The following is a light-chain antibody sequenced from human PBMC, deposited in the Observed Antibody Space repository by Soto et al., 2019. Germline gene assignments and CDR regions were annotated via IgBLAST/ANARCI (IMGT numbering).Light chain of an antibody. V-gene: IGKV3-20*01. CDR2: GAS. J-gene: IGKJ1*01. Sequence: ELVLTHAPGTLSLSPGERATLSCRASQSVSNYLAWYQQKPGQAPRLLIYGASSRATGIPDRFSGSGSGTDFTLTISRLEPEDFAVYYCQQYGGSPQTFGQGTKVDIK. CDR1: QSVSNY. CDR3: QQYGGSPQT.